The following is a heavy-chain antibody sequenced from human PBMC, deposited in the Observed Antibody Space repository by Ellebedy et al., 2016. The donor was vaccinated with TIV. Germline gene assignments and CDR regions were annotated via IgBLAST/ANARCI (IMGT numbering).Heavy chain of an antibody. CDR3: ARFANSYGLDV. CDR1: GGSIRSYY. Sequence: MPSETLSLTCTVSGGSIRSYYWSWIRQPPGKGLEWIGYVYYSGDTNYQPSLKSPVSMSVDTSKNQFSLKLSSVTAADTAVYYCARFANSYGLDVWGQGTTVTVSS. J-gene: IGHJ6*02. V-gene: IGHV4-59*01. CDR2: VYYSGDT.